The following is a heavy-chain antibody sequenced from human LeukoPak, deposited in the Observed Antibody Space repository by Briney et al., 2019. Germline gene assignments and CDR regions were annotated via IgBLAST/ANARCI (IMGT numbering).Heavy chain of an antibody. J-gene: IGHJ4*02. D-gene: IGHD3-3*01. CDR1: GFTFSHYA. CDR2: ISWNSGSI. V-gene: IGHV3-9*01. Sequence: HGGSLRLSFHASGFTFSHYAMHWSRHAPGKGLEWVSGISWNSGSIGYADSVKGRFTISRDNAKNSLYLQMNSLRAEDAALYYCAKGGLYYDFWSGPGYWGQGTLVTVSS. CDR3: AKGGLYYDFWSGPGY.